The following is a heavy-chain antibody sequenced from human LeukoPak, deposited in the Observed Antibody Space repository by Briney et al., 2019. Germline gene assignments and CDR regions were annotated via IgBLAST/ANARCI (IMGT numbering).Heavy chain of an antibody. CDR3: ARDQYSSSWYGPGDY. Sequence: GGSLRLSCAASGFTFSSYSMHWVRQAPGKGLEWVSSISSSSSYIYYADSVKGRFTISRDNAKNPLYLQMNSLRAEDTAVYYCARDQYSSSWYGPGDYWGQGTLVTVSS. V-gene: IGHV3-21*01. D-gene: IGHD6-13*01. J-gene: IGHJ4*02. CDR2: ISSSSSYI. CDR1: GFTFSSYS.